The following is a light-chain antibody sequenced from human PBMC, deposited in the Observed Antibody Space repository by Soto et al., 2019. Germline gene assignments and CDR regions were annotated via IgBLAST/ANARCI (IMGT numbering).Light chain of an antibody. V-gene: IGLV4-69*01. CDR2: LNSDGSH. CDR1: SGHSSCA. J-gene: IGLJ2*01. Sequence: QSVLTQSPSASASLGASVKLTCTLSSGHSSCAIAWHQQQPEKGPRYLMKLNSDGSHSKGDGIPDRFSGSSSGAERYLTISSIQSEDEAVYYCQTWSTGIQDVVFGGGTKVTVL. CDR3: QTWSTGIQDVV.